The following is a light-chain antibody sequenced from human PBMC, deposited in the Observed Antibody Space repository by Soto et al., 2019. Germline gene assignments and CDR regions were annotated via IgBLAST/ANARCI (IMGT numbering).Light chain of an antibody. Sequence: QSALTQPASVSGSPGQSITISCTGTSSDVGGYNYVSWYQHHPGKAPAVVIYEIDKRPSGVPDRFSGSRTGNTASLTVSGLQADDEATYYCKSYAGQIPAIFGGGTKLTVL. CDR3: KSYAGQIPAI. CDR1: SSDVGGYNY. V-gene: IGLV2-8*01. CDR2: EID. J-gene: IGLJ2*01.